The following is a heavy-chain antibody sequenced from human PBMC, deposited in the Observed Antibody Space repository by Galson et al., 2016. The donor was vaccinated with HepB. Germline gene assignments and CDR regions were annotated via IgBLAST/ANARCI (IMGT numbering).Heavy chain of an antibody. J-gene: IGHJ1*01. CDR1: SYA. D-gene: IGHD4-23*01. Sequence: SYAMSWARQAPGKGLEWVSTITGSGGTTYYADSVKGRFTISRDNSKNTLYLQMNSLRAEDTAIYYCAKVGTTVLTPGKYRLEYFQLWGQGTLVTVSS. V-gene: IGHV3-23*01. CDR2: ITGSGGTT. CDR3: AKVGTTVLTPGKYRLEYFQL.